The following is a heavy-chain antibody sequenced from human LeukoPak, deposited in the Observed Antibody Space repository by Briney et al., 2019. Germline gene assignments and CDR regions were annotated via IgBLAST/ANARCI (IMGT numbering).Heavy chain of an antibody. V-gene: IGHV4-34*01. J-gene: IGHJ6*03. CDR3: ARGGGYDFWSGSNYYYYYMEV. D-gene: IGHD3-3*01. CDR2: INHSGST. CDR1: GGSFSGYY. Sequence: SETLSLTCAVYGGSFSGYYWSWIRQPPGKGLEWIGEINHSGSTNYNPSLKSRVTISIDTSKNQFSLKLSSVTAADTAVYYCARGGGYDFWSGSNYYYYYMEVWTKGPRSPSP.